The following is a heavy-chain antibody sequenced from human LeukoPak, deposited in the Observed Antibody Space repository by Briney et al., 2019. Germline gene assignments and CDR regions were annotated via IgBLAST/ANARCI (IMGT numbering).Heavy chain of an antibody. CDR3: ARLGGATSGWFDP. J-gene: IGHJ5*02. V-gene: IGHV4-39*01. CDR2: IYYSGST. Sequence: PSETLSLTCTVSGGSISSSSYYWGWIRQPPGKGLEWIGSIYYSGSTYYNPFLKSRVTISVDTSKNQFSLKLSSVTAADTAVYYCARLGGATSGWFDPWGQGTLVTVSS. CDR1: GGSISSSSYY. D-gene: IGHD1-26*01.